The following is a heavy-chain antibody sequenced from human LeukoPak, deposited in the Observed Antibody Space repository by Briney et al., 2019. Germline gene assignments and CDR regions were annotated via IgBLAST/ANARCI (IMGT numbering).Heavy chain of an antibody. V-gene: IGHV1-69*04. D-gene: IGHD5-24*01. J-gene: IGHJ4*02. Sequence: SVKVSCKASGGTFSSYAISWVRQAPGQGLEWMGRIIPILGIANYARKFQGRVTITADKSTSTAYMELSSLRSEDTAVYYCARGGRDGYNFDYWGQGTLVTVSS. CDR3: ARGGRDGYNFDY. CDR1: GGTFSSYA. CDR2: IIPILGIA.